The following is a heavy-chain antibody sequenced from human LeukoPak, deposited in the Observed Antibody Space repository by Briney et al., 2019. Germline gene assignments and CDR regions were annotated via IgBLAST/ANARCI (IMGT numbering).Heavy chain of an antibody. J-gene: IGHJ4*02. CDR1: GYTFTGYY. CDR3: AREVAAAGTFDY. Sequence: ASVKVSCKASGYTFTGYYMHWVRQAPGQGLEWMGWINPSSGGTNYAQKFQGRVTMTRDTSISTAYMELSRLRSDDTAVYYCAREVAAAGTFDYWGQGTLVTVSS. CDR2: INPSSGGT. V-gene: IGHV1-2*02. D-gene: IGHD6-13*01.